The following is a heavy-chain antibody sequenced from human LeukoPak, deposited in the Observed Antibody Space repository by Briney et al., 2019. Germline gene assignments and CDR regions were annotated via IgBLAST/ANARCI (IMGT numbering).Heavy chain of an antibody. CDR1: GFTFSSYW. Sequence: SGGSLRLSCAASGFTFSSYWMSWVRQAPGKGLEWVANIKQDGSEKYYVDSVKGRFTISRDNAKNSLYLQMNSLRAEDTAVYYCARVSYSINLYMDVWGKGTTVTVSS. CDR2: IKQDGSEK. V-gene: IGHV3-7*01. J-gene: IGHJ6*03. CDR3: ARVSYSINLYMDV. D-gene: IGHD2-21*01.